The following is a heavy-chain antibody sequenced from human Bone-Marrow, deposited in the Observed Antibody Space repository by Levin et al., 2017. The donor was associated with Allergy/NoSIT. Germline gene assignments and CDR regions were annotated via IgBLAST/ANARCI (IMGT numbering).Heavy chain of an antibody. V-gene: IGHV3-23*01. CDR1: GFTFSSYA. CDR3: AKVRDYYYYGMDV. Sequence: GESLKISCAASGFTFSSYAMSWVRQAPGKGLEWVSAISSSGGSTYYADSVKGRFTISRDNSKNTLYLQMNSLRAEDKAVYYCAKVRDYYYYGMDVWGQGTTVTVSS. J-gene: IGHJ6*02. CDR2: ISSSGGST.